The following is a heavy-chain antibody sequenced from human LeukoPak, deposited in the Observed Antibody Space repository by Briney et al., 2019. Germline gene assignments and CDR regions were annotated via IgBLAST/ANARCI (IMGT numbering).Heavy chain of an antibody. CDR3: ARAEVVAPEYFQH. V-gene: IGHV1-2*02. D-gene: IGHD2-15*01. CDR2: INPNTGGT. J-gene: IGHJ1*01. CDR1: GYTFTGYY. Sequence: GASVKVSCKASGYTFTGYYMHWVRQAPGQGLEWMGWINPNTGGTHYAQKFQGRVTMTRDTSVSTVYMELSRLRSDDTAVYHCARAEVVAPEYFQHWGQGTLVTVSP.